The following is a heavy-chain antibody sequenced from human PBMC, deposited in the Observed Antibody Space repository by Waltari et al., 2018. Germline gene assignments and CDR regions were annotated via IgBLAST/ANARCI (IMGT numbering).Heavy chain of an antibody. D-gene: IGHD3-3*01. CDR1: GFTFRSSA. CDR2: ISGSGGST. V-gene: IGHV3-23*01. J-gene: IGHJ6*02. Sequence: EVQLLESGGGLVQPGGSLRLSCAASGFTFRSSAMSWVRQAPGKGLEWVSAISGSGGSTYYADSVKGRFTISRDNSKNTLDLQMNSLRAEDTAVYYCAKDHGEHYDFWSGSPYYYYYGMDVWGQGTTVTVSS. CDR3: AKDHGEHYDFWSGSPYYYYYGMDV.